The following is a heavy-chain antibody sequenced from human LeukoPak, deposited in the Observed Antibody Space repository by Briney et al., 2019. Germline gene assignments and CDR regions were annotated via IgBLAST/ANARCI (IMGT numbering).Heavy chain of an antibody. J-gene: IGHJ3*02. Sequence: GGSLRLSCAASGFTFSSYWMSWVRQAPGKGLEWVANIKQDGSEKYYVDSVKGRFTISRDNAKNSLYLQMNSLRAEDTAVYYCARGTPDYDYVWGESGEDAFDIWGQGTMVTVSS. CDR1: GFTFSSYW. V-gene: IGHV3-7*01. CDR2: IKQDGSEK. D-gene: IGHD3-16*01. CDR3: ARGTPDYDYVWGESGEDAFDI.